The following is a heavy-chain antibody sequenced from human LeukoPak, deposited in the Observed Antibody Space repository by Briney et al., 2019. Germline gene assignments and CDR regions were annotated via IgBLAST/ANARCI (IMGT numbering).Heavy chain of an antibody. CDR3: ANYVSGTMRDY. CDR2: IDYRERT. Sequence: SETLSLTCTVSGGSITTRGHYWGWIRQPPGKGLEWIGSIDYRERTTYNPSLKSRVTISADTSRNQFSLKLSSVTATDTAVYYCANYVSGTMRDYWGQGTLVTVSS. V-gene: IGHV4-39*01. CDR1: GGSITTRGHY. J-gene: IGHJ4*02. D-gene: IGHD3-16*01.